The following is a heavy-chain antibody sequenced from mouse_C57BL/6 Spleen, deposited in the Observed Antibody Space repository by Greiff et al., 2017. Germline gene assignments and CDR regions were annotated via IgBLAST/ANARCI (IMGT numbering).Heavy chain of an antibody. CDR1: GYSFTGYF. V-gene: IGHV1-20*01. CDR3: AREDYGSSYGPHYFDY. Sequence: VQLVESGPELVKPGDSVKISCKASGYSFTGYFMNWVMQSHGKSLEWIGRINPYNGDTFYNQKFKGKATLTVDKSSSTAHMELRSLTSEDSAVYYCAREDYGSSYGPHYFDYWGQGTTLTVSS. J-gene: IGHJ2*01. CDR2: INPYNGDT. D-gene: IGHD1-1*01.